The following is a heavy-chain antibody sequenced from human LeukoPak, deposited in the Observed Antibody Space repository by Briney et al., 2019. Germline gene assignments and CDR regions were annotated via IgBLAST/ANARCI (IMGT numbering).Heavy chain of an antibody. CDR3: AKDLGSPSYCGGDCSNP. V-gene: IGHV3-30*18. D-gene: IGHD2-21*02. Sequence: GGSLRLSCAASGFTFGSYGMHWVRQAPGKGLEWLAAISFDGTNKYYADSVKGRFTISRYNSNNTLYLQMNSLRAEDTAVYYCAKDLGSPSYCGGDCSNPWGQGTLVTVSS. CDR1: GFTFGSYG. J-gene: IGHJ5*02. CDR2: ISFDGTNK.